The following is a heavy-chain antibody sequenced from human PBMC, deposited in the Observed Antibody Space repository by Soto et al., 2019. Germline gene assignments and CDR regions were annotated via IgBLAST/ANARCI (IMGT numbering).Heavy chain of an antibody. D-gene: IGHD3-10*01. J-gene: IGHJ4*02. CDR2: VNPILSMS. CDR1: GDTFNFYS. V-gene: IGHV1-69*04. Sequence: QVQLVQSGAEVKRPGSSVKVSCKASGDTFNFYSINWVRQAPGLGLEWMGRVNPILSMSNYAQRFQGRVTMTAHKSTSTAYMELSGLRSEDPAIYYCASSYGSGYRAFDFWGQGALVTVSS. CDR3: ASSYGSGYRAFDF.